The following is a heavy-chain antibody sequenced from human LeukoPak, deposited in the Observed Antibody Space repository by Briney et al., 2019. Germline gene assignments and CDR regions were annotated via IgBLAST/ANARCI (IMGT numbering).Heavy chain of an antibody. CDR3: ARGSDYGDYNNWFDP. CDR2: ISSSSTGK. V-gene: IGHV3-48*01. CDR1: GFIFSRNS. D-gene: IGHD4-17*01. Sequence: GGSLRLSCAASGFIFSRNSMNWVRQAPGKGLEWVSHISSSSTGKYYTDSVKGRFTISRDNAKNSLYLQINSLRAEDTAVYYCARGSDYGDYNNWFDPWGQGTLVTVSS. J-gene: IGHJ5*02.